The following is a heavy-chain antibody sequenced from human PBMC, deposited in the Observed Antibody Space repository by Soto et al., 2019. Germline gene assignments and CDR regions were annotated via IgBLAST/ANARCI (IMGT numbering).Heavy chain of an antibody. D-gene: IGHD6-6*01. CDR1: GGSISSYY. CDR2: IYTSGST. V-gene: IGHV4-4*07. Sequence: QVQLQESGPGLVKPSETLSLTCTVSGGSISSYYWSWIRQPAGKGLEWIGRIYTSGSTIYNPSLKSRVTMSVDTSKNQFALKLSSVTAADTAVYYCARVRIAARTGAYGMDVWGQGTTVTVSS. J-gene: IGHJ6*02. CDR3: ARVRIAARTGAYGMDV.